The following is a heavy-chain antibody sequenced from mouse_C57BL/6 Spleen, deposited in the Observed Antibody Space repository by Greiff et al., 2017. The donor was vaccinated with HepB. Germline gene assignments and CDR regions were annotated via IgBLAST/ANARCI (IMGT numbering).Heavy chain of an antibody. J-gene: IGHJ4*01. V-gene: IGHV1-42*01. D-gene: IGHD2-13*01. CDR1: GYSFTGYY. Sequence: VQLKQSGPELVKPGASVKISCKASGYSFTGYYMNWVKQSPEKSLEWIGEINPSTGGTTYNQKFKAKATLTVDKSSSTAYMQLKSLTSEDSAVYYCATVTYAMDYWGQGTSVTVSS. CDR2: INPSTGGT. CDR3: ATVTYAMDY.